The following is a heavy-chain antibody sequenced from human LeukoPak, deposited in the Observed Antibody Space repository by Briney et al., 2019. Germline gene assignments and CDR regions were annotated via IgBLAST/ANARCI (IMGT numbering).Heavy chain of an antibody. CDR2: INPSGGST. CDR3: ARENYVRDCYKN. V-gene: IGHV1-46*01. Sequence: ASVKVSCKASGYTFTSYYKHWVRQAPGQGHEWMGIINPSGGSTSYAQKFQGRVTMTRDTSTSTVYMELSSLRSEDTAVYYCARENYVRDCYKNWGQGTLVTVSS. CDR1: GYTFTSYY. D-gene: IGHD5-24*01. J-gene: IGHJ4*02.